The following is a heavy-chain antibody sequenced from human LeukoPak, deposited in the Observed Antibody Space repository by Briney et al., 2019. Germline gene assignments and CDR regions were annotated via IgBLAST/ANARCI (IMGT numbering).Heavy chain of an antibody. CDR1: GFTFSSYS. CDR3: ARAFLGAFDI. V-gene: IGHV3-21*01. J-gene: IGHJ3*02. CDR2: ISSSSSYI. Sequence: PGGSLRLSCAASGFTFSSYSMNWVRQAPGKGLEWVSSISSSSSYIYYADSVKGRFTISRDNAKNSLYLQMNSLRAEDAAVYYCARAFLGAFDIWGQGTMVTVSS. D-gene: IGHD2/OR15-2a*01.